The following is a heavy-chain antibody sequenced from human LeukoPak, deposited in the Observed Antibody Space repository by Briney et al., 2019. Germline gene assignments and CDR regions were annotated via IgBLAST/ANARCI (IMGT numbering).Heavy chain of an antibody. D-gene: IGHD5-24*01. Sequence: ASVKVSCKASGYTFTGYYMHWVRQAPGQGLEWMGWINPNSGGTNYAQKFQGRVTMTRDTSISAAYMELSRLRSDDTAVYYCARGRWLQSPFDYWGQGTLVTVSS. CDR3: ARGRWLQSPFDY. V-gene: IGHV1-2*02. CDR1: GYTFTGYY. CDR2: INPNSGGT. J-gene: IGHJ4*02.